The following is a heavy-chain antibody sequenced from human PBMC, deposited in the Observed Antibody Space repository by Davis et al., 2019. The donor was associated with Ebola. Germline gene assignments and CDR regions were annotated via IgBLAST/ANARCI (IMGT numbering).Heavy chain of an antibody. Sequence: GESLKISCAASGFTFSSYSMNWVRQAPGKGLEWVSSISSSSSYIYYADSVKGRFTISRDNAKNTLYLQMNSLRAEDTAVYYCARGLPVAGDYWGQGTLVTVSS. V-gene: IGHV3-21*01. CDR3: ARGLPVAGDY. CDR2: ISSSSSYI. D-gene: IGHD6-19*01. J-gene: IGHJ4*02. CDR1: GFTFSSYS.